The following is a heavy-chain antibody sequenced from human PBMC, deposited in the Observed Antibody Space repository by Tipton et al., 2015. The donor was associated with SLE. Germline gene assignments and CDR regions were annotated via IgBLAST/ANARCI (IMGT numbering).Heavy chain of an antibody. J-gene: IGHJ4*02. CDR3: ARSTVAGRRYFDS. CDR1: GFTFSDYY. CDR2: IKDDGSET. V-gene: IGHV3-7*01. D-gene: IGHD6-19*01. Sequence: SLRLSCAASGFTFSDYYMSWIRQAPGKGLEWVANIKDDGSETYYLDSVKGRFTISRDNAKNSLYLQMNSLRAEDAAVYYCARSTVAGRRYFDSWGQGTLVTVSS.